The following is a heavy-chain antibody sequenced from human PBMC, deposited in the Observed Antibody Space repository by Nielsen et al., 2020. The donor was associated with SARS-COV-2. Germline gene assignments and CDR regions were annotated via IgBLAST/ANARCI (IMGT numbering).Heavy chain of an antibody. CDR3: ARDPVVLMVYAPDLFDY. CDR2: INPNSGGT. D-gene: IGHD2-8*01. CDR1: GYTFTGYY. V-gene: IGHV1-2*06. J-gene: IGHJ4*02. Sequence: ASVKVSCKASGYTFTGYYMHWVRQAPGQGLEWMGRINPNSGGTNYAQKFQGRVTMTRDTSISTAYMELSRLRSDDTAVYYCARDPVVLMVYAPDLFDYWGQGTLVTVSS.